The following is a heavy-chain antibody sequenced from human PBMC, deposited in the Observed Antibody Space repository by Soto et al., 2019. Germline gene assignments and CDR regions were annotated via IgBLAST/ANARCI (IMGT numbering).Heavy chain of an antibody. J-gene: IGHJ4*02. CDR3: ARDRFSGGSGSYTR. V-gene: IGHV4-59*01. CDR1: GGSISSYY. D-gene: IGHD3-10*01. CDR2: IYYSGST. Sequence: SETLSLTCTVSGGSISSYYWSWIRQPPGKGLEWIGYIYYSGSTNYNPSLKSRVTISVDTSKNQFSLKLSSVTAADTAVYYCARDRFSGGSGSYTRWGQGTLVTVSS.